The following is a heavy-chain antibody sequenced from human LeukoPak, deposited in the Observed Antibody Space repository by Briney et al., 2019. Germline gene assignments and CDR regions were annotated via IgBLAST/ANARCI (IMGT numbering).Heavy chain of an antibody. Sequence: SETLSLTCAVSGGSISSSYYWSWIRQPPGKGLEWIGYIYYSGSTNYNPSLKSRVTISVDTSKNQFSLKLSSVTAADTAVYYCARVDIRSPNWFDPWGQGTLVTVSS. V-gene: IGHV4-61*01. J-gene: IGHJ5*02. CDR1: GGSISSSYY. D-gene: IGHD3-9*01. CDR3: ARVDIRSPNWFDP. CDR2: IYYSGST.